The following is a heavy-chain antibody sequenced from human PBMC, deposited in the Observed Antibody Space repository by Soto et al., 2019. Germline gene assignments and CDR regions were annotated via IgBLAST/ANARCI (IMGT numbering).Heavy chain of an antibody. CDR1: GGSISSGAYY. J-gene: IGHJ1*01. CDR3: AIYDSSGSRGFQH. CDR2: IYYSGST. V-gene: IGHV4-31*03. D-gene: IGHD3-22*01. Sequence: QVQLQESGPGLVKPSQTLSLTCTVSGGSISSGAYYWSWIRQHPGKGLEWIGYIYYSGSTYYNPSLKSRVTISVDTSKTQSSLKLSSVTAADTAVYYCAIYDSSGSRGFQHWGQGTLVTVSS.